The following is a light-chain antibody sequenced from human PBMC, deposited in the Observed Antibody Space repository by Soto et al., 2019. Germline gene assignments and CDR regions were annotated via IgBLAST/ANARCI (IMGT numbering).Light chain of an antibody. CDR2: TAS. CDR3: QQYHRYIT. J-gene: IGKJ5*01. V-gene: IGKV1-5*03. CDR1: ESIDDW. Sequence: DIQMTQSPSTLSASVGDRVTITCRASESIDDWLAWYQQKPGKAPKLLIYTASSLQSGVPSRFSGSGSGTEFTLTISSLQPDDFATYYCQQYHRYITFGPGTQLEIK.